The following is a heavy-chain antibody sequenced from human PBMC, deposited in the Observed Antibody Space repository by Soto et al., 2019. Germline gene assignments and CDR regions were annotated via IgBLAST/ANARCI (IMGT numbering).Heavy chain of an antibody. Sequence: PSETLSLTCSVSCGSISSNYWSWIRQPPGKGLEWIGYIYNSGSTNYNPSLKSRVTISVDTSKNQFSLKLSSVTAADTAVYYCARIGVLQLWSYYFDYWGQGTLVTVSS. CDR3: ARIGVLQLWSYYFDY. D-gene: IGHD5-18*01. CDR2: IYNSGST. V-gene: IGHV4-59*01. J-gene: IGHJ4*02. CDR1: CGSISSNY.